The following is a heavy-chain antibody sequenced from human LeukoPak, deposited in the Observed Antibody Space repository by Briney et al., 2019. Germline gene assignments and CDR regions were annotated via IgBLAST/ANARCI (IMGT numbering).Heavy chain of an antibody. V-gene: IGHV3-74*01. CDR1: GFTFSNYW. J-gene: IGHJ4*02. D-gene: IGHD1-1*01. CDR3: VRDGQELAFDK. Sequence: GGSLTLSCAASGFTFSNYWMHWVRHTPEKGLVWVSRIGTDGAYTSSADSVKGRFTMSRDNAKNTLYLQMNSLRVEDTAVYYCVRDGQELAFDKWGQGTLVTVSS. CDR2: IGTDGAYT.